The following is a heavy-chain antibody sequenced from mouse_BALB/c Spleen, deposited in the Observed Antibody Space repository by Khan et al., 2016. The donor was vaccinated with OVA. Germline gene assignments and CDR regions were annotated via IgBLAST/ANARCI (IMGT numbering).Heavy chain of an antibody. J-gene: IGHJ3*01. D-gene: IGHD1-1*01. Sequence: EVELVESGGDLVKPGGSLKLSCAASGFTFSTYGMSWVRQSPDRRLEWVATINTGGFYTYYPAIVKGRFTISRDNAKSTLYLQMSSLKSEDTAIYYCARLAYYYNSEGFAYWGQGTLVTVSA. CDR2: INTGGFYT. CDR1: GFTFSTYG. V-gene: IGHV5-6*01. CDR3: ARLAYYYNSEGFAY.